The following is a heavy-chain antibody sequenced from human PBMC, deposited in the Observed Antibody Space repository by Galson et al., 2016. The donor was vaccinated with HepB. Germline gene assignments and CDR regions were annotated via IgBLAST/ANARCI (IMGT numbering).Heavy chain of an antibody. J-gene: IGHJ6*02. Sequence: SVKVSCKASGYTFTTFDIHWVRQATGQGLEWMGWMNPNNGNTGYAQKFQGRVTMTRNTSITTAYMELSSLRSEDTAVYCCARAPISSYTSREGMDLWGHGTPVTVSS. CDR2: MNPNNGNT. V-gene: IGHV1-8*01. CDR1: GYTFTTFD. CDR3: ARAPISSYTSREGMDL. D-gene: IGHD2-2*01.